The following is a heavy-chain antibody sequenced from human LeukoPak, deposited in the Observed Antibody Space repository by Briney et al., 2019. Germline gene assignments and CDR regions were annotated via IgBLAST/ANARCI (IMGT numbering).Heavy chain of an antibody. Sequence: GGSLRLSCAASGFTFSSYWMHWVRQAPGKGLVWVSRINSDGSSTSYADSVKGRFTISRDNAKNTLYLQMSSLRAEDTAVYYCARVYGSGSYGYYYYYGTDVWGKGTTVTVSS. D-gene: IGHD3-10*01. J-gene: IGHJ6*04. V-gene: IGHV3-74*01. CDR1: GFTFSSYW. CDR2: INSDGSST. CDR3: ARVYGSGSYGYYYYYGTDV.